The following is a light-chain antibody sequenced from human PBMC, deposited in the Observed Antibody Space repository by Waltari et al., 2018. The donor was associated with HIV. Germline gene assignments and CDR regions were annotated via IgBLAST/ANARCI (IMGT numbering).Light chain of an antibody. V-gene: IGKV3-11*01. CDR2: DAS. Sequence: IVLTQSPATLSLSPGEIATLSCRASQSVSSYLAWYQQKPGQAPRLLIYDASNRATGIPARFSGSGSGTDFTLTISSLEPEDFAVYYCQQRSNWSLVTFGGGTKVEIK. CDR1: QSVSSY. J-gene: IGKJ4*01. CDR3: QQRSNWSLVT.